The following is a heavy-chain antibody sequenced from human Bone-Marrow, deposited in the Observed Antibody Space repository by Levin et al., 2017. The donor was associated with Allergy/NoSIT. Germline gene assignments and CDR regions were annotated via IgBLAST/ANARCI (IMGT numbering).Heavy chain of an antibody. CDR1: GLTFKNFA. J-gene: IGHJ4*02. D-gene: IGHD6-19*01. Sequence: LSLTCAVSGLTFKNFAMTWVRQAPGKGLEWVAVISGDGGSTYYADSLKGRFTISRDNSKNTLYLQMSNLRVEDTAVYYCAKGSRGWFLEQDYWGQGTLVTVSP. CDR3: AKGSRGWFLEQDY. V-gene: IGHV3-23*01. CDR2: ISGDGGST.